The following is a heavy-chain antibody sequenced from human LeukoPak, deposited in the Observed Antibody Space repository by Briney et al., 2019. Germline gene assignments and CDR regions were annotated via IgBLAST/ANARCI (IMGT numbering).Heavy chain of an antibody. D-gene: IGHD3-3*01. V-gene: IGHV3-7*01. CDR1: GFTFSSYW. CDR3: ARDYDFWSGFGGD. CDR2: IKQDGSEK. J-gene: IGHJ4*02. Sequence: PGGSLRLSCAASGFTFSSYWMSWVRQAPGKGLEWVANIKQDGSEKYYVDSVKGRFTISRDNAKNSLYLQMNSLRAEDTAAYYCARDYDFWSGFGGDWGQGTLVTVSS.